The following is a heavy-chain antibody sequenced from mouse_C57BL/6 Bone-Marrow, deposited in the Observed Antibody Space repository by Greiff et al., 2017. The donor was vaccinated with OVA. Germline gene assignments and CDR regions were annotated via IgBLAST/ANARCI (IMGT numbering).Heavy chain of an antibody. Sequence: EVHLVESGGGLVQPGGSMKLSCVASGFTFSNYWMNWVRQSPEKGLEWVAQIRLKSDNYATHYAESVKGRFTISRDDSKSSVYLQMSNVRAEDTGIYYCTECSSYYWYCDGWGTGTTVTASS. J-gene: IGHJ1*03. CDR2: IRLKSDNYAT. D-gene: IGHD1-1*01. CDR3: TECSSYYWYCDG. V-gene: IGHV6-3*01. CDR1: GFTFSNYW.